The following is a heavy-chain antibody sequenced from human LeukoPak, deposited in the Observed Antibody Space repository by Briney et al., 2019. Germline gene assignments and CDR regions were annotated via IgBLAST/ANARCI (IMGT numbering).Heavy chain of an antibody. CDR1: GFTFSSYS. J-gene: IGHJ4*02. V-gene: IGHV3-21*01. D-gene: IGHD3-22*01. CDR3: ARDAHYYDSSGITPFDY. Sequence: GGSLRLSCAASGFTFSSYSMNWVRQAPGKGLEWVSSISSSSSYIYYADSVEGRFTISRDNAKNSLYLQMNSLRAEDTAVYYCARDAHYYDSSGITPFDYWGQGTLVTVSS. CDR2: ISSSSSYI.